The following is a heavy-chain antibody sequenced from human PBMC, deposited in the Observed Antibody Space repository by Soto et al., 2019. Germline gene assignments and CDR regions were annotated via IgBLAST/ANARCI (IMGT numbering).Heavy chain of an antibody. CDR2: IYYRSKWLN. D-gene: IGHD5-12*01. Sequence: QVQLQQSGPGLVKPSQSLSLTCAISGDSVSRASAAWNWIRQTPSRGLEWLGRIYYRSKWLNTYEVSVHSRITISPDTSKNQFSLQLSSVTPEDTAVYYCARGSWDDVSGHYYIDVLDEGTTVTVSS. CDR3: ARGSWDDVSGHYYIDV. V-gene: IGHV6-1*02. CDR1: GDSVSRASAA. J-gene: IGHJ6*03.